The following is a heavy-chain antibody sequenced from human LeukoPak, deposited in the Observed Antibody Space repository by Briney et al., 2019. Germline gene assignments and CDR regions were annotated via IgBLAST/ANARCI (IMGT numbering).Heavy chain of an antibody. J-gene: IGHJ3*02. CDR3: ARSRLRPIDAFDI. Sequence: SETLSLTCTVSGDSMRSYYWSWIRQPPGKGLEWIGYIYYSGSTNYNPSLKSRVTISVDTSKNQFSLKLSSVTAADTAVYYCARSRLRPIDAFDIWGQGTMVTVSS. CDR2: IYYSGST. D-gene: IGHD4-17*01. CDR1: GDSMRSYY. V-gene: IGHV4-59*01.